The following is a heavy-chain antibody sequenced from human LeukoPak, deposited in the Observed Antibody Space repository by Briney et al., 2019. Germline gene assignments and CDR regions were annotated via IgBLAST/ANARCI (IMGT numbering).Heavy chain of an antibody. J-gene: IGHJ4*02. V-gene: IGHV3-30*18. CDR2: ILYDGSNK. CDR1: GFTFSTYC. Sequence: GGSLRLSCAAAGFTFSTYCMHWVRQAPGKGLEWVAVILYDGSNKYYADSVKGRFTISRDNSKNTLYLQMTSLRAEDTGVYYCAKDLSSGSRRAYWGQGTLVTVSS. D-gene: IGHD6-19*01. CDR3: AKDLSSGSRRAY.